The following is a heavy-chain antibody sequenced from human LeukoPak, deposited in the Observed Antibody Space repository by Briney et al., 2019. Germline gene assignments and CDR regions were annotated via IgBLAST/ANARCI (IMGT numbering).Heavy chain of an antibody. CDR2: INHSGST. J-gene: IGHJ6*02. V-gene: IGHV4-34*01. CDR3: ARQDGYNPSPYYYYYGMDV. Sequence: KSSETLSLTCAVYGGSFSGYYWSWIRQPPGKGLEWIGEINHSGSTNYNPSLKSRVTISVDTSKNQFSLKLSSVTAADTAVYYCARQDGYNPSPYYYYYGMDVWGQGTTVTVSS. CDR1: GGSFSGYY. D-gene: IGHD5-12*01.